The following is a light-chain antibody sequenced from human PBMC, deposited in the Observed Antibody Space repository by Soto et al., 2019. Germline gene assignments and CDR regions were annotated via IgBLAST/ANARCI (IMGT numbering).Light chain of an antibody. V-gene: IGKV3-20*01. J-gene: IGKJ5*01. CDR2: GAS. CDR3: KHYVTSSIT. Sequence: EIVMTQSPATLSVSPGERATLSCRASQSVSSTSLAWYQQKPGQAPRLLMYGASSRATGTPARISGAGSGTEFTLTISRLEPEDFAVYYCKHYVTSSITFGQGTRMEIK. CDR1: QSVSSTS.